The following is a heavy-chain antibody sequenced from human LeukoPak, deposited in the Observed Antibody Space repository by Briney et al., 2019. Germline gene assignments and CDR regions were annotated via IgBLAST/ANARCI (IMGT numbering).Heavy chain of an antibody. V-gene: IGHV4-39*01. CDR3: VRHAEYNSGWHFYLDH. Sequence: SETLSLTCTVSGVSTTNGIYYWAWIRQSPGKGLEWIGSVHNVGSTYYNLSLRSRVTMSIDTSKNQFSLRLNPVTAADTAVYYCVRHAEYNSGWHFYLDHWGQGILVTVSS. CDR1: GVSTTNGIYY. D-gene: IGHD6-19*01. CDR2: VHNVGST. J-gene: IGHJ4*02.